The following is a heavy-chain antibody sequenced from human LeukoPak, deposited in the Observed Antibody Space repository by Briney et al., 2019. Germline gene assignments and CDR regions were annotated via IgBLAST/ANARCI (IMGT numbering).Heavy chain of an antibody. J-gene: IGHJ4*02. Sequence: PGGSLRLSCAASGFTFSSYAMSWVRQAPGKGLEWVSAISGSGGSTYYADSVKGRFTISRDNSKNTLYLQMNSLRAEDTAVYYCAKAPQSGRGYSSSWYFDYWGQGTLVTVSS. CDR3: AKAPQSGRGYSSSWYFDY. CDR1: GFTFSSYA. V-gene: IGHV3-23*01. D-gene: IGHD6-13*01. CDR2: ISGSGGST.